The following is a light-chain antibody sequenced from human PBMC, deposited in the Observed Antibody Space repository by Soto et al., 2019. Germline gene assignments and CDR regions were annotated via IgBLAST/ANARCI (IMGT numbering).Light chain of an antibody. V-gene: IGLV2-8*01. CDR3: SSDAGNYNYV. J-gene: IGLJ1*01. CDR2: EVT. Sequence: QSALTQPPSASGSPGQSVTIPCTGTSSDVGGYDHVSWYQQHPGKAPKLMIYEVTKRPAGVPDRFSGSKSGNTPSLTVSGLQAEDEADYYSSSDAGNYNYVFGTGTKVTVL. CDR1: SSDVGGYDH.